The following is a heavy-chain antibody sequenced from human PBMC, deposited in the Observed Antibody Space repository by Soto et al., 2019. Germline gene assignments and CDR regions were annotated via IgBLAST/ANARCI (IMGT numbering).Heavy chain of an antibody. CDR1: GFTFSSYD. J-gene: IGHJ3*02. CDR3: ARAQGGAGDAFDI. CDR2: IGTAGDT. D-gene: IGHD3-16*01. Sequence: EVQLVEPGGGLVQPGGSLRLSCAAFGFTFSSYDMNWVRQATGKGLEWVSAIGTAGDTYYPGSVKGRFTISRENAKTSFYLQMNSLRAGDTAVYYCARAQGGAGDAFDICGQGTMVTVSS. V-gene: IGHV3-13*04.